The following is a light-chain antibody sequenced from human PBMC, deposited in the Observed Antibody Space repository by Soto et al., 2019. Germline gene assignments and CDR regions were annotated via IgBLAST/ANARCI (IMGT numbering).Light chain of an antibody. CDR2: GAS. V-gene: IGKV1-39*01. J-gene: IGKJ1*01. Sequence: DLQMTQSPSSLSASVGDRDSITCRAGQNINRFLNWYQQKPGKAPKLLIYGASSLKSGVPSRFSGSGSGTDFTLTISSLQPEDFATYYCQQSYSSPQTFGQGTQVETK. CDR1: QNINRF. CDR3: QQSYSSPQT.